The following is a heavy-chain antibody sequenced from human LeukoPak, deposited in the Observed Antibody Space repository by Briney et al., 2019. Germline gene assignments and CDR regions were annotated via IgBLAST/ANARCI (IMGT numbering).Heavy chain of an antibody. CDR3: ARASHRGRVNYYYMDV. CDR1: GFTFSSYS. Sequence: GGSLRLSCAASGFTFSSYSMNWVRQAPGKGLEWVSYISSSSSTIYYADSVKGRFTISRDNARNSLYLQMNSLRAEDTAVYYCARASHRGRVNYYYMDVWGKGTTVTVSS. CDR2: ISSSSSTI. V-gene: IGHV3-48*04. J-gene: IGHJ6*03.